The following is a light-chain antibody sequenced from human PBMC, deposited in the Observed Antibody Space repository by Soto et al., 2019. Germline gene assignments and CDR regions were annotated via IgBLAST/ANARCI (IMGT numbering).Light chain of an antibody. CDR1: STDVGAYNY. CDR3: SSYAGSNSFV. V-gene: IGLV2-8*01. Sequence: QSVLTQPPSASGSPGRSVTISCTGTSTDVGAYNYVSWYQQRPGKAPKLMIFEVTKRPSGVPDRFSGSKSGNTASLTVSGVQADDEADYYCSSYAGSNSFVFGTGNK. CDR2: EVT. J-gene: IGLJ1*01.